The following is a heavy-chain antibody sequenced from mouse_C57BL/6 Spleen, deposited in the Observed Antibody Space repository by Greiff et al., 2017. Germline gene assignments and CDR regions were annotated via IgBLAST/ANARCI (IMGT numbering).Heavy chain of an antibody. CDR1: GYTFTSYW. D-gene: IGHD2-12*01. J-gene: IGHJ4*01. Sequence: VQLQQSGAELAKPGASVKLSCKASGYTFTSYWMHWVKRRPGQGLERKGYINPSSGYTKYNQKFKDKATLTADKSSNTAYMQLSSLKYEASAVYSCARYYNNDGAYAMDYWGKGTSVTVSS. CDR2: INPSSGYT. CDR3: ARYYNNDGAYAMDY. V-gene: IGHV1-7*01.